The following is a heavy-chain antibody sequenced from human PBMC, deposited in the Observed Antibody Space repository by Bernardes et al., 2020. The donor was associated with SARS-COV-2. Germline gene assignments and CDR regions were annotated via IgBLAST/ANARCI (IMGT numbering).Heavy chain of an antibody. CDR3: ARDLGSGSYYNPGWFDH. J-gene: IGHJ5*02. CDR1: GGTFSSYA. D-gene: IGHD3-10*01. V-gene: IGHV1-69*13. Sequence: SVKVSCKASGGTFSSYAISWVRQAPGQGLEWMGRIIPIFGTANYAQKFQGRVTITADESTSTAYMELSSLRSEDTAVYYCARDLGSGSYYNPGWFDHWGQGTLVTVSS. CDR2: IIPIFGTA.